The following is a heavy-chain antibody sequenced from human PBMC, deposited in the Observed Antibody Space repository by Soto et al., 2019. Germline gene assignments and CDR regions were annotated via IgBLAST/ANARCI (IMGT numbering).Heavy chain of an antibody. J-gene: IGHJ4*02. CDR1: GFIFSAFG. Sequence: LRLSCAASGFIFSAFGIHWVRQAPGKGLEWVAFLSHDGSNKYYADSVRGRFTISRDNSKNTVYLQMNSLRPDDTAVYYCARDRDGGTYTYFDNWGQGTRVTVSS. CDR2: LSHDGSNK. V-gene: IGHV3-30*03. D-gene: IGHD1-26*01. CDR3: ARDRDGGTYTYFDN.